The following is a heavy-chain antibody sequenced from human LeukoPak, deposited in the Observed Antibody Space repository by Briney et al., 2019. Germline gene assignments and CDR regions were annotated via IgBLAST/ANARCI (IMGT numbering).Heavy chain of an antibody. D-gene: IGHD2-2*03. CDR3: ARASEGIGFFDH. J-gene: IGHJ4*02. CDR1: GGSFSNDY. CDR2: IYHNGKT. V-gene: IGHV4-59*01. Sequence: PSETLSLTCTVSGGSFSNDYWSWIRQPPGKGLEWIGYIYHNGKTNYNPSLRSRLTISLDTSKTQFSLDLNSMTAADTAIYYCARASEGIGFFDHWGQGILVTVSS.